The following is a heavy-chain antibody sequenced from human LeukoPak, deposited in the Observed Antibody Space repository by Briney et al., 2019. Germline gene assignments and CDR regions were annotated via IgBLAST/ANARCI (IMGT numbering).Heavy chain of an antibody. V-gene: IGHV3-30*18. J-gene: IGHJ4*02. CDR1: GFTFSSYG. CDR2: ISYDGSNK. Sequence: GGSLRLSCAASGFTFSSYGMPWVRQAPGKGLEWVAVISYDGSNKYYADSVKGRFTISRDNSKNTLYLQMNSLRAEDTAVYYCAKDPGVAVAGTRQFDYWGQGTLVTVSS. CDR3: AKDPGVAVAGTRQFDY. D-gene: IGHD6-19*01.